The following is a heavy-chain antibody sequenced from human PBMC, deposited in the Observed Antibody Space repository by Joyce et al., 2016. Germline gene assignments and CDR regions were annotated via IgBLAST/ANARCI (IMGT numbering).Heavy chain of an antibody. Sequence: EVQLVESGGGLVQPGGSLRLSCTASGFTFNSYWMHWVRQVSGKGLVWVSHISSDESSTSYAGSVKGRFTISRDNAKNTLYLHMNSLRTEDTAVYYCARTGGSYYDYYYYGLDVWGQGTTVIVSS. CDR3: ARTGGSYYDYYYYGLDV. V-gene: IGHV3-74*01. J-gene: IGHJ6*02. CDR1: GFTFNSYW. CDR2: ISSDESST. D-gene: IGHD1-26*01.